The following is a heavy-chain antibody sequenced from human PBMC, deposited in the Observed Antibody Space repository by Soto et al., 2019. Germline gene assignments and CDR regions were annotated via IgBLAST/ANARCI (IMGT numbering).Heavy chain of an antibody. CDR3: ARTHRY. CDR1: GSSISSVGYY. V-gene: IGHV4-31*03. J-gene: IGHJ4*02. Sequence: PSETLPLTCTVSGSSISSVGYYWSWIRQHPGKGLEWIGYIYYSGNTYYNPSLKSRDTLSVDTSKNQFSLKLNSVTAADTAVYYCARTHRYWGQGTLVTVSS. CDR2: IYYSGNT.